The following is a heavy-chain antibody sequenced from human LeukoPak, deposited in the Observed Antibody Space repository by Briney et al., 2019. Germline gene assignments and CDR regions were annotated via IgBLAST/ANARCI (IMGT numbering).Heavy chain of an antibody. J-gene: IGHJ2*01. CDR3: ARGVWYFDL. Sequence: SETLSLTCTVSGYSISSGYYWGWIRQPPGKGLEWIGSIYDIGSTYYNPSLKSRVTLSVDTSKNQFSLKLTSVTAADTAVYYCARGVWYFDLWGRGTLVTVSS. CDR2: IYDIGST. CDR1: GYSISSGYY. V-gene: IGHV4-38-2*02.